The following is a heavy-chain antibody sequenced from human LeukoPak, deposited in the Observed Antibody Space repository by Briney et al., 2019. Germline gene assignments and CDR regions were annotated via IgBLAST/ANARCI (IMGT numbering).Heavy chain of an antibody. D-gene: IGHD3-3*01. J-gene: IGHJ3*02. CDR2: IYHSGST. CDR3: ARGGFLEWSGGAFDI. CDR1: GYSISSGNY. Sequence: PSETLSLTCTVSGYSISSGNYWDWIRQPPGKGLEWIGSIYHSGSTYYNPSLKSRVTISVDTSKNQFSLKLSSVTAADTAVYYCARGGFLEWSGGAFDIWGQGTMVTVSS. V-gene: IGHV4-38-2*02.